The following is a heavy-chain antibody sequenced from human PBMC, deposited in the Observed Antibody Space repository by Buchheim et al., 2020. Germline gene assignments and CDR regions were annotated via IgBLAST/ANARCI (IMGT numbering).Heavy chain of an antibody. Sequence: EVQLVESGGGLIKPGGSLRLSCAASGFTFNNAWMSWVRQAPGKGLEWVGRIKSTSDGGTADHAAPVEGRFFISRDDSKNTLYLQMNSLKTEDTAVYYCTTSSIAGRRADNWGQGTL. J-gene: IGHJ4*02. CDR2: IKSTSDGGTA. CDR3: TTSSIAGRRADN. D-gene: IGHD6-6*01. V-gene: IGHV3-15*01. CDR1: GFTFNNAW.